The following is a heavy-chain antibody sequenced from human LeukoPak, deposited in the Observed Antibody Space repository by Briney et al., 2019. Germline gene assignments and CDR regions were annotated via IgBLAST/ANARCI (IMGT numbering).Heavy chain of an antibody. J-gene: IGHJ4*02. CDR2: ISGGGDAT. Sequence: GGSLRLSCAASGFTFSSFAMSWVRQAPGKGLEWVSAISGGGDATYYADSVNGRFTVSRDHSRTTVYLQMNSLRADDTAVYYCARDSYSGATYQYYFDYWGQGTLVTVSS. D-gene: IGHD1-26*01. CDR1: GFTFSSFA. CDR3: ARDSYSGATYQYYFDY. V-gene: IGHV3-23*01.